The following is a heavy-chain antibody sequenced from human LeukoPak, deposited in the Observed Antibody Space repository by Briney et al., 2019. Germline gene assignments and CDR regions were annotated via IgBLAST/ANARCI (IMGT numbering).Heavy chain of an antibody. CDR3: ARDTLSMAEQQLVRYFDY. J-gene: IGHJ4*02. CDR1: GFTFSSYE. V-gene: IGHV3-48*03. D-gene: IGHD6-13*01. CDR2: ISSSGSTI. Sequence: GGSLRLSCAASGFTFSSYELSWVRQAPGKGLEWVSYISSSGSTIYYADSVKGRFTISRDNAKNSLYLQMNSLRAEDTAVYYCARDTLSMAEQQLVRYFDYWGQGTLVTVSS.